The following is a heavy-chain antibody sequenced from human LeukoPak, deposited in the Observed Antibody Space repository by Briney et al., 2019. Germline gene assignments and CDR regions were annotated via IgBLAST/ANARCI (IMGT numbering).Heavy chain of an antibody. CDR1: GYTFTSYG. J-gene: IGHJ4*02. Sequence: ASVKVSCKASGYTFTSYGISWVRQASGQGLEWMGWISAYNGNTNYAQKFQGRVTITTDESTSTAYMKLRSLRSDDTAVYYCVRRGIASPILEYWGQGTLVTVSS. V-gene: IGHV1-18*01. CDR3: VRRGIASPILEY. CDR2: ISAYNGNT. D-gene: IGHD6-13*01.